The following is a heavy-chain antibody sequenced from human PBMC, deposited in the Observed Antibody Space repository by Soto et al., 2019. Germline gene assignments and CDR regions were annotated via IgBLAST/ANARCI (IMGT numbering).Heavy chain of an antibody. V-gene: IGHV3-15*01. J-gene: IGHJ4*02. CDR3: AAGVPFDY. Sequence: GGSLRLSCAASGFTFSSAWMSWVRQAPGRGLEWVGRIKANTDGGTTDYAAPVKGRFTISRDDSTTTLYLQMNSLKIEDTAVYYCAAGVPFDYWGQGTLVTVSS. CDR2: IKANTDGGTT. CDR1: GFTFSSAW. D-gene: IGHD3-10*01.